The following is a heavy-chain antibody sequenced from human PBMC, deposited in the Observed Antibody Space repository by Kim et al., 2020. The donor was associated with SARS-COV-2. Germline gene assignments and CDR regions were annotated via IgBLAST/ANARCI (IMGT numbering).Heavy chain of an antibody. CDR1: GFTFGDYA. J-gene: IGHJ6*03. D-gene: IGHD6-13*01. CDR2: ISWNSGSI. Sequence: GGSLRLSCAASGFTFGDYAMHWVRQAPGKGLEWVSGISWNSGSIGYADSVKGRFTISRDNAKNSLYLQMNSLRAEDTALYYCAKALAAATLQRYYYYYYYMEVCGKGTTVTASS. V-gene: IGHV3-9*01. CDR3: AKALAAATLQRYYYYYYYMEV.